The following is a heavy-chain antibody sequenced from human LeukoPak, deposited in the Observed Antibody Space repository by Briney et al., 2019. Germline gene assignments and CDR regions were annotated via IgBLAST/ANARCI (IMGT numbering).Heavy chain of an antibody. J-gene: IGHJ4*02. CDR1: GFTFSSYA. CDR3: ARERGVYYDSTEIDY. D-gene: IGHD3-22*01. Sequence: GRSLRLSCAASGFTFSSYAMHWVRQAPGKGLEWVSSISSSSSYIYYADSVKGRFTISRDNAKNSLYLQMNSLRAEDTAVYYCARERGVYYDSTEIDYWGQGTLVTVSS. CDR2: ISSSSSYI. V-gene: IGHV3-21*01.